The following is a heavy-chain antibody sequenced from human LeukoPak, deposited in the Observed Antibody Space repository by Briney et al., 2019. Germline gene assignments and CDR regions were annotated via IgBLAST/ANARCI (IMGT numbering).Heavy chain of an antibody. J-gene: IGHJ4*02. CDR3: ASMPGIAAAADY. D-gene: IGHD6-13*01. V-gene: IGHV3-23*01. CDR2: ISGSGGST. CDR1: GFTFSTHA. Sequence: GGSLRLSCAASGFTFSTHAMSWVRQAPGKGLEWVSAISGSGGSTYYADSVKGRFTISRDNFKNTLYLQMNSLRAEDTAVYYCASMPGIAAAADYWGQGTLVTVSS.